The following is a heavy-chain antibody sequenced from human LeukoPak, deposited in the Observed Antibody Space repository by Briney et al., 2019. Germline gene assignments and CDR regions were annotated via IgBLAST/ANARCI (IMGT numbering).Heavy chain of an antibody. J-gene: IGHJ3*02. CDR1: GYSISSGYY. CDR2: IYHSGST. Sequence: PSETLSLTCTVSGYSISSGYYWGWIRQPPGKGLGWIGSIYHSGSTYYNPSLKSRVTISVDTSKNQFSLKLSSVTAADTAVYYCARTYYYDSSGYECAFDIWGQGTMVTVSS. V-gene: IGHV4-38-2*02. CDR3: ARTYYYDSSGYECAFDI. D-gene: IGHD3-22*01.